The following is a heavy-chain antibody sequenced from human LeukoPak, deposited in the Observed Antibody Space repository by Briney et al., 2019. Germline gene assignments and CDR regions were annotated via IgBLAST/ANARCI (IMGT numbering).Heavy chain of an antibody. Sequence: SETLSLTCTISYGSVSSYYWTWIRQPAGKGLEWTGRMYTSGSTNYNPSLKSRVTMSVDTSKNQFSLKLSSVTAADTAVYYCARDDGGGYPAFWGQGTLVTVSS. D-gene: IGHD2-15*01. CDR2: MYTSGST. J-gene: IGHJ4*02. V-gene: IGHV4-4*07. CDR3: ARDDGGGYPAF. CDR1: YGSVSSYY.